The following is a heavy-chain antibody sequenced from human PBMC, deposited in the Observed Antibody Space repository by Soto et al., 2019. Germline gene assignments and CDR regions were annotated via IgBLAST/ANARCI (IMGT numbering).Heavy chain of an antibody. V-gene: IGHV3-53*01. CDR3: AKEKVGPFDY. Sequence: PGGSLRLSCAASGFSVSSNHMNWVRQAPGKGLEWVSLIYSGGYTYYADSVKGRFTISRDNSKNTLFLQMNTLRVEDTAVYFCAKEKVGPFDYWGQGALATVSS. J-gene: IGHJ4*02. CDR2: IYSGGYT. CDR1: GFSVSSNH.